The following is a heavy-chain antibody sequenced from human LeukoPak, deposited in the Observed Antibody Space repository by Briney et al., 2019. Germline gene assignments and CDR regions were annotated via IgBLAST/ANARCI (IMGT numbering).Heavy chain of an antibody. Sequence: PSETLSLTCSVSGGSISTYYWTWIRQPPGMGLEWIGYIYYSGSTNYNPSLKSRVTISLDTSKNQFSLKSSSVTTADTAVYYCARAILSGYPDSWGQGTLVIVFS. CDR1: GGSISTYY. D-gene: IGHD3-3*01. J-gene: IGHJ4*02. V-gene: IGHV4-59*01. CDR3: ARAILSGYPDS. CDR2: IYYSGST.